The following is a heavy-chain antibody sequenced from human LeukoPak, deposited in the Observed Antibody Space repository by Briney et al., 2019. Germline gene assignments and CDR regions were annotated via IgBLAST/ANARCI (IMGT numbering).Heavy chain of an antibody. CDR3: ARATVGSGKFDY. J-gene: IGHJ4*02. V-gene: IGHV4-59*01. Sequence: SETLSLTCTVSGGSINTYYWNWVRQPPGKGLEWIGYSYYSGSTNYNPSLKSRVTISVDTSKNQFSLKLSSVTAADTAVYYCARATVGSGKFDYWGQGTLVTVSS. D-gene: IGHD3-10*01. CDR1: GGSINTYY. CDR2: SYYSGST.